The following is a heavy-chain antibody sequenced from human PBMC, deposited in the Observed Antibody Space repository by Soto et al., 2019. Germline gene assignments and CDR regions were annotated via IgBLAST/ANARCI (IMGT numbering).Heavy chain of an antibody. Sequence: QMQMQESGPRLVKPSETLSLTCTVSGASITDSYWSWIRQPPEKGLEWIGYIYFSGVATYNPSLKSRANMSRDTSTNEFSLKLTSVTAADTAIYYCARGDSDLAVSEAAYWGQGTLVTVSS. CDR1: GASITDSY. CDR3: ARGDSDLAVSEAAY. V-gene: IGHV4-59*01. CDR2: IYFSGVA. J-gene: IGHJ1*01. D-gene: IGHD2-15*01.